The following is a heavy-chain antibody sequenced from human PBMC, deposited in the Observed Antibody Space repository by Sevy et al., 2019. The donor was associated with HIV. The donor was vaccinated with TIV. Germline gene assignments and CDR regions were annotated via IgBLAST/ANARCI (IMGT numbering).Heavy chain of an antibody. CDR3: ATHAGQAAARRVFDY. D-gene: IGHD6-25*01. V-gene: IGHV3-72*01. Sequence: GGSLRLSCVASGFTFSDHYMEWVRQAPGKGLEWVGRTRNKADGYTTEYAASVKGRFTISRDESKNSLYVQMNSLKAEDTAVYYCATHAGQAAARRVFDYWGQGTLVTVSS. J-gene: IGHJ4*02. CDR1: GFTFSDHY. CDR2: TRNKADGYTT.